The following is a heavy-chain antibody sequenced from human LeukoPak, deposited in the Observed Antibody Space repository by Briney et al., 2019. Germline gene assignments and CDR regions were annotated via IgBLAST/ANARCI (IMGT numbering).Heavy chain of an antibody. D-gene: IGHD6-13*01. CDR2: INHSGST. J-gene: IGHJ4*02. CDR3: ARGPGITAAGNFDY. Sequence: SETLSLTCAVYDGSFSGYYWSWIRPPPGKGLEWIGEINHSGSTNYNPSLKSRVTVSVDTSKNQFSLKLSSVTAADTAVYYCARGPGITAAGNFDYWGRGTLVTVSS. V-gene: IGHV4-34*01. CDR1: DGSFSGYY.